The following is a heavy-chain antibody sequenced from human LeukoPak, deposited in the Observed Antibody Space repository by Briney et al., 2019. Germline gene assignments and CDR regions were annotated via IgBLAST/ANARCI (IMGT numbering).Heavy chain of an antibody. D-gene: IGHD3-16*01. V-gene: IGHV4-4*02. CDR3: ARESWSYASKFHY. Sequence: SETLSLTCTVSGDSISGTTNWWSWVRQPPGKGLEWIGEIYHTGGTNYNPSLKSRITISVDKSQNQFSLKVNSLTAADTAVYYCARESWSYASKFHYWGQGTLVTVSS. CDR2: IYHTGGT. J-gene: IGHJ4*02. CDR1: GDSISGTTNW.